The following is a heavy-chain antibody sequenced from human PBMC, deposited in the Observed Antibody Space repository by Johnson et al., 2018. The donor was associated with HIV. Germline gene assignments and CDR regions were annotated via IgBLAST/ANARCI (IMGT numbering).Heavy chain of an antibody. CDR3: TTVFIVGATPDAFDI. CDR2: IKSKTDGGTT. CDR1: GFTFSNAW. V-gene: IGHV3-15*01. Sequence: VQLVESGGGLVKPGGSLRLSCAASGFTFSNAWMSWVRQAPGKGLEWVGRIKSKTDGGTTDYAAPVKGRFTISRDDSKNTLYLQMNSLKTEDTAVYYCTTVFIVGATPDAFDIWGQGTMVTVSS. D-gene: IGHD1-26*01. J-gene: IGHJ3*02.